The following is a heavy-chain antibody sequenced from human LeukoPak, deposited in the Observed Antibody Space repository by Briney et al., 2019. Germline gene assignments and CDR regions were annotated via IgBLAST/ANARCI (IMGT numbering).Heavy chain of an antibody. V-gene: IGHV1-2*02. D-gene: IGHD2-15*01. CDR1: GYTFTGYY. J-gene: IGHJ5*02. CDR2: INPNSGGT. Sequence: GASVEVSCRASGYTFTGYYMHWVRQAPGQGLEWMGWINPNSGGTNYAQKFQGRVTMTRDTSISTAYMELSRLRSDVTAVYYCASEYCSGGSCYSDGTGWFDPWGQGTLVTVSS. CDR3: ASEYCSGGSCYSDGTGWFDP.